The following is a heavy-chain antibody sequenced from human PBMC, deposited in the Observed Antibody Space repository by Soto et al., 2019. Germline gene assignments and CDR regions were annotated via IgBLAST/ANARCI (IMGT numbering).Heavy chain of an antibody. J-gene: IGHJ5*02. D-gene: IGHD3-9*01. CDR1: GYAFTSFG. V-gene: IGHV1-18*01. CDR3: VRDFLHYDILAGSYSDCFDP. CDR2: INAYNGET. Sequence: QVQMVQSGGEVKKPGASVKVSCKTSGYAFTSFGISWVRQAPGQGPEWKGWINAYNGETNYAQNFQCRLRISTEISTSTAYMELRSLRSDDTAVYYCVRDFLHYDILAGSYSDCFDPWGQGTLVTVSS.